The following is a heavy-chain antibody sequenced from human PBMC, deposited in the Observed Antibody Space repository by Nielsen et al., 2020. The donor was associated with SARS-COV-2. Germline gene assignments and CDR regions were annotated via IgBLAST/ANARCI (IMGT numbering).Heavy chain of an antibody. J-gene: IGHJ4*02. CDR1: GYTFTDYY. D-gene: IGHD6-6*01. CDR2: INPYSGGT. V-gene: IGHV1/OR15-1*04. CDR3: ARPFGSSFLGPPVHFDY. Sequence: ASVKVSCKASGYTFTDYYIHWVRQAPGQGLEWMGRINPYSGGTNSAQKFQGTVTMTRDASITTAYLQWSSLKASDTAIYYCARPFGSSFLGPPVHFDYWGQGTLVTVSS.